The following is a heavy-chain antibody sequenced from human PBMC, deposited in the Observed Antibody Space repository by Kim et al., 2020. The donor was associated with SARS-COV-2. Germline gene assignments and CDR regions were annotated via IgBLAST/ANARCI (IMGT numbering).Heavy chain of an antibody. CDR3: ARVGYSSGRRFDP. D-gene: IGHD6-19*01. J-gene: IGHJ5*02. V-gene: IGHV4-59*13. Sequence: SETLSLTCTVSGGSISSYYWSWIRQPPGKGLEWIGYIYYSGSTNYNPSLKSRVTISVDTSKNQFSLKLSSVTAADTAVYYCARVGYSSGRRFDPWGQGTLVTVSS. CDR2: IYYSGST. CDR1: GGSISSYY.